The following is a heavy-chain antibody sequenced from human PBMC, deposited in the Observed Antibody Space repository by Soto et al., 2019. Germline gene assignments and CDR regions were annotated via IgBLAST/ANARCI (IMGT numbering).Heavy chain of an antibody. V-gene: IGHV1-18*01. Sequence: ASVKVSCKASGYTFTSYGISWLRQAPGQGLEWMGWISAYNGNTNYAQKLQGRVTMTTDTSTSTAYMELRSLRSDDTAVYYCARDSGHKYYDILTGYYSSYYYYGMDVWGQGTTVTVS. D-gene: IGHD3-9*01. J-gene: IGHJ6*02. CDR3: ARDSGHKYYDILTGYYSSYYYYGMDV. CDR2: ISAYNGNT. CDR1: GYTFTSYG.